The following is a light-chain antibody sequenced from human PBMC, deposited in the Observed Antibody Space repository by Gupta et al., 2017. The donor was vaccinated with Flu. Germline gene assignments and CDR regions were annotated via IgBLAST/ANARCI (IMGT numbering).Light chain of an antibody. J-gene: IGKJ4*01. CDR2: DAF. Sequence: PGNLSLATGGRVTHACRARQGVRRGYLAWEQQEPGQAPRLLMQDAFSRAHGIPERFRGRGFGKNFTLTNSRREPEDVAVYYCQQDGTSLTFGGGTKVEI. CDR1: QGVRRGY. CDR3: QQDGTSLT. V-gene: IGKV3-20*01.